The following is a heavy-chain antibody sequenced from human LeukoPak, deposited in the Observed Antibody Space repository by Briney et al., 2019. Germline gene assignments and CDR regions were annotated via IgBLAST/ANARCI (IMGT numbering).Heavy chain of an antibody. J-gene: IGHJ4*02. CDR2: ISSSSSTI. V-gene: IGHV3-48*01. Sequence: YISSSSSTIYYADSVKGRFTISRDNAKNSLYLQMNSLRAEDTAVYYCARDYYYDSSGLDYWGQGTLVTVSS. D-gene: IGHD3-22*01. CDR3: ARDYYYDSSGLDY.